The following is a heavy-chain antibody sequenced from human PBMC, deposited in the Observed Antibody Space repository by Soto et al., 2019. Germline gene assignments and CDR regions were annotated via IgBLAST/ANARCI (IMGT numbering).Heavy chain of an antibody. J-gene: IGHJ4*02. D-gene: IGHD4-4*01. CDR1: GFTFSSYG. V-gene: IGHV3-48*01. CDR3: ARESGAYSPPDY. Sequence: PGGSLRLSCAASGFTFSSYGMHWVRQAPGKGLEWVSYISSSGSTIYYADSVKGRFTISRDNAKNSLFLQMDSLRAEDTAVYYCARESGAYSPPDYWGQGTLVTVSS. CDR2: ISSSGSTI.